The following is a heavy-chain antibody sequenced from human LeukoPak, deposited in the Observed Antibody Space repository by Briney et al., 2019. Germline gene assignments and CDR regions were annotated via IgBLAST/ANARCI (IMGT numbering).Heavy chain of an antibody. J-gene: IGHJ4*02. Sequence: GGSLSLSCAASGFTFSGSAMHWVRQASGKGLEWVGRIRSKANSYATAYAASVKGRFTISRDDSKNTAYLQMNSLKTEDTAVYYCTRQVRSSGWDLDYWGQGTLVTVSS. CDR3: TRQVRSSGWDLDY. CDR1: GFTFSGSA. D-gene: IGHD6-19*01. CDR2: IRSKANSYAT. V-gene: IGHV3-73*01.